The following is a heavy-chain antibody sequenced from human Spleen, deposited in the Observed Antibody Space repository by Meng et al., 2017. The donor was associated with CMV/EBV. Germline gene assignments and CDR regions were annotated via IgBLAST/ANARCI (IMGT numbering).Heavy chain of an antibody. V-gene: IGHV3-23*01. CDR3: AKLRASARRDPRDY. J-gene: IGHJ4*02. D-gene: IGHD6-6*01. Sequence: SGFTFSLSTLPWVRQARGKGLEWVSTISDSGDTTYYADSVKGRFTISRDNSKNILYLQMNSLRADDTALYYCAKLRASARRDPRDYWGQGTLVTVSS. CDR1: GFTFSLST. CDR2: ISDSGDTT.